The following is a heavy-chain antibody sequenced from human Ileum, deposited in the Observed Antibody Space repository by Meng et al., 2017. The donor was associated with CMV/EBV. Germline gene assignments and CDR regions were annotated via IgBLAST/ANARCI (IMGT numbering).Heavy chain of an antibody. Sequence: GGSLRLSCVASGFTFSSYGMHWVRRAPGKGLEWVAFIWYDGNNKYYADSVKGRFTISRDSSKNTLYLQMNSLRGEDTAVYYCANILRISGGEGYWGQRTLVTVSS. CDR2: IWYDGNNK. D-gene: IGHD6-13*01. V-gene: IGHV3-30*02. CDR1: GFTFSSYG. CDR3: ANILRISGGEGY. J-gene: IGHJ4*02.